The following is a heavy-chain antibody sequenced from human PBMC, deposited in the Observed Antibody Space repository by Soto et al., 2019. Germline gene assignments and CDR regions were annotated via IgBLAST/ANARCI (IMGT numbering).Heavy chain of an antibody. V-gene: IGHV3-30*03. CDR2: ISYDGSNK. CDR1: GFIFSSYG. J-gene: IGHJ4*02. CDR3: ARDALDCGGDCYSGGY. Sequence: GSLRLSCAVSGFIFSSYGMHWVRQAPGKGLEWVAVISYDGSNKYYADSVKGRFTISRDNSKNTLYLQMNSLRAEDTAVYYCARDALDCGGDCYSGGYWGQGTLVTVSS. D-gene: IGHD2-21*02.